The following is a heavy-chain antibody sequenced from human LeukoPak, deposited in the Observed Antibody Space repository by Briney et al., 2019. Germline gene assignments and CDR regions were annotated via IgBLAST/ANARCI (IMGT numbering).Heavy chain of an antibody. CDR1: GYNVFSYG. Sequence: ASVKVSCKASGYNVFSYGFSWVRQAPGQGLEWMGWISAYNGHTNYAQNFQSRVTMTTDTSTRTAYMELRSPRSDDTAVYYCARGYVVVPLDFWGQGTLVTVSS. D-gene: IGHD3-9*01. CDR3: ARGYVVVPLDF. J-gene: IGHJ4*02. CDR2: ISAYNGHT. V-gene: IGHV1-18*01.